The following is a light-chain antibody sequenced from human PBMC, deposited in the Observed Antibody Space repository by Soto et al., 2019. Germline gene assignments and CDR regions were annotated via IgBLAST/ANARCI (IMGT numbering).Light chain of an antibody. Sequence: DIVLTQSPGTLSLSPGDRATLSCRASQSVSNYVAWYQQRPGQAPRLLIYDASNRATGIPARFSGSGSGTDFTLTISSLEPEDFAVYYCQQRSVWPITFGQGTRLEIK. CDR1: QSVSNY. CDR2: DAS. V-gene: IGKV3-11*01. CDR3: QQRSVWPIT. J-gene: IGKJ5*01.